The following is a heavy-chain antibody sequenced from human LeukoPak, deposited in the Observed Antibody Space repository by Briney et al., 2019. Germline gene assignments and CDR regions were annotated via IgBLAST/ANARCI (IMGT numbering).Heavy chain of an antibody. Sequence: GESLKISCKGSGYSFTSYWIGWVRQMPGKGLEWMGIIYPGDSDTRYSPSFQGQVTISADKSITTAYLQWSSLKASDTAMYYCTRHRTEGRTWHATGSPIDYWGQGTLVTVSS. CDR1: GYSFTSYW. D-gene: IGHD3-9*01. J-gene: IGHJ4*02. CDR2: IYPGDSDT. CDR3: TRHRTEGRTWHATGSPIDY. V-gene: IGHV5-51*01.